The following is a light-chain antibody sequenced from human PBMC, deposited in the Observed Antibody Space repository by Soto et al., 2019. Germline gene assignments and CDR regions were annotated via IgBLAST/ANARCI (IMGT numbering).Light chain of an antibody. CDR1: SSDVGGYNY. J-gene: IGLJ1*01. Sequence: LTQPASVSGSPGQSITISCTGTSSDVGGYNYVSWYQQHPGKAPKLIIFEVSYRPSGISNRFSASKSGDTASLTISGLQADDEADYYCCSYTDSRTHIFGSGTKVTVL. V-gene: IGLV2-14*01. CDR3: CSYTDSRTHI. CDR2: EVS.